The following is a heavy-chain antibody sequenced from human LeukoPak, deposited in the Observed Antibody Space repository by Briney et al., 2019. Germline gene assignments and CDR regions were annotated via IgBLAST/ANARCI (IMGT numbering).Heavy chain of an antibody. V-gene: IGHV5-51*01. CDR2: IYPGDSDT. D-gene: IGHD4-23*01. CDR1: GYSFTSYW. J-gene: IGHJ4*02. Sequence: GESLKISCKISGYSFTSYWIGWVRQMPGKGLEWMGIIYPGDSDTAYSPSFQGQVTISADKSISTAYLQWSSLKDSDTAIYYCARHRDVGGRLYFLDSWGQGTLVTVPS. CDR3: ARHRDVGGRLYFLDS.